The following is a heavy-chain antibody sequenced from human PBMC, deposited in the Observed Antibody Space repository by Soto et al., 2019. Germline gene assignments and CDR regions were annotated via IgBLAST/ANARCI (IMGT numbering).Heavy chain of an antibody. CDR3: VRTPASGSLDP. CDR1: GDSVSSNSAA. D-gene: IGHD6-13*01. CDR2: TYYRSKWYN. V-gene: IGHV6-1*01. J-gene: IGHJ5*02. Sequence: SRTLSLTCAISGDSVSSNSAAWNLIRQSPSRGLEWLGRTYYRSKWYNDYAVSVKSRTTINPDTSKNQFSLQLNSVTPEDTAVYYCVRTPASGSLDPWGQGTLVTVSS.